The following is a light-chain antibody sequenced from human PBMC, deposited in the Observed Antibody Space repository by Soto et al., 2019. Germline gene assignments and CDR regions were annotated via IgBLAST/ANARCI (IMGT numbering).Light chain of an antibody. V-gene: IGKV3-15*01. CDR2: GAS. J-gene: IGKJ1*01. CDR1: QSVSSD. CDR3: QQYNNWPWT. Sequence: TVMTQSPATLSVSPGERATLSCRASQSVSSDLAWYQQKPGQAPRLLIYGASTRATGIPARFSGSGSGTDFTLTISSLQSEDFAVYYCQQYNNWPWTFGQGTKVDSK.